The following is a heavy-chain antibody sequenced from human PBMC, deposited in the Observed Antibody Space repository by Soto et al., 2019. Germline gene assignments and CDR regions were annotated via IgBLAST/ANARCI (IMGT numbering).Heavy chain of an antibody. CDR2: IVVGSGNT. CDR3: AAGGRYHDSSGYQTFEY. V-gene: IGHV1-58*01. D-gene: IGHD3-22*01. CDR1: GFSFTSSD. J-gene: IGHJ4*02. Sequence: ASVKVSCKASGFSFTSSDVQWVRQTRGQRLEWIGWIVVGSGNTHYAQKFQGRVTMTRDMSTSTAYMELSSLRSEDTAVYYCAAGGRYHDSSGYQTFEYWGQGTQVTVSS.